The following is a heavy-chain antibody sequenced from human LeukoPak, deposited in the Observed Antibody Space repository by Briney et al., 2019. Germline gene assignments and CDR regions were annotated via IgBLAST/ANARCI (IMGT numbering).Heavy chain of an antibody. CDR1: GFTFSSYA. CDR2: ISGSGGST. Sequence: GGSLRLSCAASGFTFSSYAMSWVRQAPGKGLEWVSAISGSGGSTYYADSVKRRFTISRDNSKNTLYLQINSLRAEDTAVYYCAKDPNSGWNYYYYYYMDVWGKGTTVTVSS. V-gene: IGHV3-23*01. D-gene: IGHD6-19*01. CDR3: AKDPNSGWNYYYYYYMDV. J-gene: IGHJ6*03.